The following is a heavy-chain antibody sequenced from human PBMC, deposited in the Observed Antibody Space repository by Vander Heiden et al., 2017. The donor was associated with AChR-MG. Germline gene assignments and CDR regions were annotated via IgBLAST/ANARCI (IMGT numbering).Heavy chain of an antibody. J-gene: IGHJ4*02. CDR1: GFTFRSYA. D-gene: IGHD6-6*01. Sequence: EVQLLESGGGLLQPGGSLRLSCAASGFTFRSYAMSWVRQAPGRGLEWVSSISGSGGSTYYADSVKGRFTISRDNSKNTLYVQINSLRAEDTAVYFCTKAAATVSTLATRFFPFDYWGQGTLVTVSS. CDR3: TKAAATVSTLATRFFPFDY. V-gene: IGHV3-23*01. CDR2: ISGSGGST.